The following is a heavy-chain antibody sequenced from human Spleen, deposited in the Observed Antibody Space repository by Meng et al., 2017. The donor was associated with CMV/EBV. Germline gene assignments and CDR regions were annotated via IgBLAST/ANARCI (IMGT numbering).Heavy chain of an antibody. D-gene: IGHD4-11*01. Sequence: ASVKVSCKASGYTFTGYYMHWVRQAPGQGLEWMGWINPNSGNTGYAQKFQGRVTMTRNTSISTAYMELSSLRSEDTAVYYCARGYSNSFDYWGQGTLVTVSS. CDR3: ARGYSNSFDY. V-gene: IGHV1-8*02. J-gene: IGHJ4*02. CDR1: GYTFTGYY. CDR2: INPNSGNT.